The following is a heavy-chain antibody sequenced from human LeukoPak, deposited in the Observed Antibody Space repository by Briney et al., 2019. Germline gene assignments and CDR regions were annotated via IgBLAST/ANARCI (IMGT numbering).Heavy chain of an antibody. D-gene: IGHD3-10*01. V-gene: IGHV3-74*01. Sequence: PGGSLRLSCAASGFTFSNYWMHWVRQAPGKGLVWVSRIKPDGSGTSYVDSVKGRFTISRDNAKSTLYLQMNSLGAEDTAVYYCAKDAVYGSGSVGYWGQGALVTVSS. CDR3: AKDAVYGSGSVGY. CDR1: GFTFSNYW. CDR2: IKPDGSGT. J-gene: IGHJ4*02.